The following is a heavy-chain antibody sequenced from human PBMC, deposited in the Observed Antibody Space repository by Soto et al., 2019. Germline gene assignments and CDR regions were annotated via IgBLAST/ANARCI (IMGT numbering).Heavy chain of an antibody. D-gene: IGHD2-2*01. CDR3: ARASYCSSTTCLEDV. J-gene: IGHJ6*02. CDR1: GCSFTSYA. V-gene: IGHV3-23*01. Sequence: EVQLLESGGGLVQPGGSLRLSCAASGCSFTSYAMSWVRQAPGKGLEWVSSISGRNDITYYADSVKGRFTISRDNSKSTLYLQMNSLRAEDTALYYCARASYCSSTTCLEDVWGQGTTVSVSS. CDR2: ISGRNDIT.